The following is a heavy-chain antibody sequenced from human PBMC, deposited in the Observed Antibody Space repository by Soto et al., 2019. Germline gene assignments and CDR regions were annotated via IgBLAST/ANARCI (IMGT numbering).Heavy chain of an antibody. Sequence: QVQLVQSGAEVKKPGSSVKVSCKASGGTFSSYAISWVRQAPGQGLEWMGGIIPIFGTANYAQKFQGRVTITADESTSTAYMELSSLRSEDTAVYYCARGIVAVTAKAGRNWFDPWGQGTLVTVSS. D-gene: IGHD2-21*02. CDR1: GGTFSSYA. CDR2: IIPIFGTA. CDR3: ARGIVAVTAKAGRNWFDP. V-gene: IGHV1-69*01. J-gene: IGHJ5*02.